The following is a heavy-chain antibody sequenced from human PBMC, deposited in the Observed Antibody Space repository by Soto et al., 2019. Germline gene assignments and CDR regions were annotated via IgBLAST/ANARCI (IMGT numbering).Heavy chain of an antibody. CDR1: GYTFTYYG. Sequence: ASVKVSCKASGYTFTYYGITWVRQAPGQGLEWMGWISADNGNTNYAQKLQGRVTMTTDTSTSTAYMELRSLRSDDTAVYYCARSYCSRNRCYSYWLDPWGQGTMVNV. CDR3: ARSYCSRNRCYSYWLDP. V-gene: IGHV1-18*04. J-gene: IGHJ5*02. CDR2: ISADNGNT. D-gene: IGHD2-2*02.